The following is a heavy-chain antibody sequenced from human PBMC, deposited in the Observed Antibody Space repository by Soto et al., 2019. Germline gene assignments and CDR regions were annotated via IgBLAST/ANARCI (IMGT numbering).Heavy chain of an antibody. CDR1: GGSISGSNW. V-gene: IGHV4-4*02. CDR3: ATSIAAAGTAFGY. J-gene: IGHJ4*02. Sequence: LETLSLTCAVSGGSISGSNWWSWVRQPPGKGLEWIGEIYHSGSTNYNPSLKSRVTISVDKSKNQFSLKLSSVTAADTAVYYCATSIAAAGTAFGYWGQGTLVTVSS. D-gene: IGHD6-13*01. CDR2: IYHSGST.